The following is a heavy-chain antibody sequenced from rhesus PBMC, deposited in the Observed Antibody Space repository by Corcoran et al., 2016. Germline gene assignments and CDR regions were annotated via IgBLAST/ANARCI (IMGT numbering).Heavy chain of an antibody. CDR1: GGSISTNY. V-gene: IGHV4-160*01. Sequence: QVQLQESGPGLVKPSETLSLTCAVSGGSISTNYWSWIRQPPGKGLEGIGRMYRHVGSTHYHPTLKSRVTISTDPSKNQFSLKLSSVTAADTAVYYCARHTLNYGLDSWGQGVVVTVSS. D-gene: IGHD2-33*01. CDR2: MYRHVGST. CDR3: ARHTLNYGLDS. J-gene: IGHJ6*01.